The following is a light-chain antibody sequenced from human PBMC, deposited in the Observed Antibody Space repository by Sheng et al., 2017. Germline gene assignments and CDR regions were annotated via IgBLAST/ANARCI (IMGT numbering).Light chain of an antibody. CDR1: QYINKY. CDR2: GAS. J-gene: IGKJ3*01. CDR3: QQTYSMFPIS. V-gene: IGKV1-39*01. Sequence: DIQMTQSPSSLSASIGDRVTITCRASQYINKYLNWYQQKPGKAPMILIYGASILQSGVPSRFSGSGFGTEFTLTISGLQPEDFASYFCQQTYSMFPISFGPGTKVEMK.